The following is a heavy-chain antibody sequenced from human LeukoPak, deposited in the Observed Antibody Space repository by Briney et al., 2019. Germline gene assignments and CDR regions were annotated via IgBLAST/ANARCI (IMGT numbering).Heavy chain of an antibody. CDR1: GFTFSSYE. CDR2: ISGSGVTM. J-gene: IGHJ4*02. Sequence: GGSLRLSCAASGFTFSSYEMNWVRQAPGRGLERVSYISGSGVTMYYADSVKGRFTISRDDAKNSLYLRMNSLRAEDTAVYYCAREDIRLDYFDYWGQGTLVTVSS. CDR3: AREDIRLDYFDY. V-gene: IGHV3-48*03. D-gene: IGHD6-19*01.